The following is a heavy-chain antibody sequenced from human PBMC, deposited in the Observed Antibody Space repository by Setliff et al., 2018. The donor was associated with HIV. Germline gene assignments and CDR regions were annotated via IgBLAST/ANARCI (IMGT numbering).Heavy chain of an antibody. CDR3: VRDHLWAFDS. D-gene: IGHD3-3*02. CDR1: GFTFSDSG. V-gene: IGHV3-48*01. CDR2: IGVNDVRI. Sequence: GGSLRLSCAASGFTFSDSGMHWVRQAPGKGLEWLSFIGVNDVRIDHADSVKGRFTISGDKAKSSIYLQMNNLRAEDTAIYYCVRDHLWAFDSWGQGTLVTVSS. J-gene: IGHJ4*02.